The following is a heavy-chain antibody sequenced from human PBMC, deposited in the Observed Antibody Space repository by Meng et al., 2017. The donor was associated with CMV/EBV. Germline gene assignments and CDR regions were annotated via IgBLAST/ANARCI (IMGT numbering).Heavy chain of an antibody. J-gene: IGHJ6*02. CDR2: IIPILGIA. V-gene: IGHV1-69*10. Sequence: SVKVSCKASGGTFSSYAISWVRQAPGQGLEWMGGIIPILGIANYAQKFQGRVTITADKSTSTAYMELSSLRSEDTAVYYCARGIWFGEPGGMDVWAKGPRSPSP. CDR1: GGTFSSYA. CDR3: ARGIWFGEPGGMDV. D-gene: IGHD3-10*01.